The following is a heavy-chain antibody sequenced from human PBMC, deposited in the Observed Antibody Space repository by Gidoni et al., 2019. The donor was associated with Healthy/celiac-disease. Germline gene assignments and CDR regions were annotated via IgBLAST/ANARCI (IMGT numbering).Heavy chain of an antibody. CDR3: AREIRTYYYYYMDV. CDR2: TRKKANSYTT. CDR1: GFTFSDYY. J-gene: IGHJ6*03. Sequence: EVQLVESGGGLVQPGGSLSLSCAASGFTFSDYYMDWVRQAPGKGLEWVGRTRKKANSYTTEYAASVKGRFTISRDDSKNSLYLQMNSLKTEDTAVYYCAREIRTYYYYYMDVWGKGTTVTVSS. V-gene: IGHV3-72*01. D-gene: IGHD3-3*01.